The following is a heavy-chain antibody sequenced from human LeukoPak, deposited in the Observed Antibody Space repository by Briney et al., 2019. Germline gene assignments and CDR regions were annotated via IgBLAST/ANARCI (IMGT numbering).Heavy chain of an antibody. D-gene: IGHD4-23*01. CDR2: ISTYTGRA. J-gene: IGHJ3*01. V-gene: IGHV1-18*01. CDR1: GYRFNVYD. Sequence: ASVKVSCKTSGYRFNVYDILWVRQAPGHGLDYVGWISTYTGRANYAQKFQGRVSVITDTSTSTTYLELTNLTSSDTGLYYCARADGTNSGTNAFDVWGLGTMVTVAS. CDR3: ARADGTNSGTNAFDV.